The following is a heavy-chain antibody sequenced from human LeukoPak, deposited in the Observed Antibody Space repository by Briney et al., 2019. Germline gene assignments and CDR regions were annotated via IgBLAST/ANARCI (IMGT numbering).Heavy chain of an antibody. Sequence: ASLKGSCEASGYTFTSDYMHWGRQAPVQGVERMGISNPSGASTSHAQKFQGRVTMTRDTSTSAIYMELSSLRSEDTAVYYCARDLGSSSWPNWFDPWGQGTLVTVSS. CDR1: GYTFTSDY. D-gene: IGHD6-13*01. CDR2: SNPSGAST. V-gene: IGHV1-46*01. J-gene: IGHJ5*02. CDR3: ARDLGSSSWPNWFDP.